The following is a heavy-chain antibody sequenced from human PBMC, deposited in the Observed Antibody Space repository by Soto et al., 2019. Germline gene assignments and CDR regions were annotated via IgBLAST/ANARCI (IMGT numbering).Heavy chain of an antibody. D-gene: IGHD3-9*01. V-gene: IGHV4-39*01. CDR3: ARTIFPPSNWFDP. CDR1: GGSLSSSDYN. J-gene: IGHJ5*02. Sequence: QLQLQESGPGLMKPSETLSLTCTVSGGSLSSSDYNWGWIRQPPGKGLEWIASMFYSGSTYYNPSLKSRVTISINTSKTQFSLKLNSVTAADTAVYYCARTIFPPSNWFDPWGQGTLVTVSS. CDR2: MFYSGST.